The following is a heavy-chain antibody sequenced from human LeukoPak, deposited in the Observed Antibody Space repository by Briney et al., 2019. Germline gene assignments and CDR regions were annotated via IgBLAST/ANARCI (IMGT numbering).Heavy chain of an antibody. CDR2: ISSSGNI. CDR3: ARDRFLTASYDY. V-gene: IGHV3-48*02. CDR1: GVTLSRCS. Sequence: GGSLRLSCAASGVTLSRCSMNWVRQAPGKGLEWISYISSSGNIYYADSVKGRFTISRDNAKNSLYLQMNSLRDEDTAVYYCARDRFLTASYDYWGQGTLVTVSS. D-gene: IGHD3-9*01. J-gene: IGHJ4*02.